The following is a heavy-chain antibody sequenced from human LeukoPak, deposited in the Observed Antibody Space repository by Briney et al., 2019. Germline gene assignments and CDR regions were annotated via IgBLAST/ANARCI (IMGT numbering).Heavy chain of an antibody. V-gene: IGHV3-74*01. CDR1: GFTFSSYW. J-gene: IGHJ4*02. D-gene: IGHD5-18*01. CDR2: IKSDGSST. CDR3: AKGYSYGYGLNRYFDY. Sequence: GGSLRLSCAASGFTFSSYWMHWVRQAPGKGLVWVSSIKSDGSSTSYADSVKGRLTISRDNARNTLYLQMNSLRTEDTAVYYCAKGYSYGYGLNRYFDYWGQGTLVTVSS.